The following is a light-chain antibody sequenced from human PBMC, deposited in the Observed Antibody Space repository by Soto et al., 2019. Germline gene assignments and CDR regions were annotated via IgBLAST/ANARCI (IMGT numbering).Light chain of an antibody. Sequence: EIVLTQSPGTLSLSPGERVTLSCRASQSVARSFLAWYQQKPGQAPRLLIYGASSRATGIPDRFSGSGSGTEFTLTISRLEPADFAVYYCQQYGSSPNTFGQGTKLEIK. CDR3: QQYGSSPNT. V-gene: IGKV3-20*01. CDR1: QSVARSF. CDR2: GAS. J-gene: IGKJ2*01.